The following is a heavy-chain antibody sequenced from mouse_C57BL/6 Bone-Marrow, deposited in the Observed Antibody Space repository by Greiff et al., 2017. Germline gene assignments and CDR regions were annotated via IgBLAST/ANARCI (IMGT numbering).Heavy chain of an antibody. CDR3: ARWDYGRGAWFAY. J-gene: IGHJ3*01. D-gene: IGHD1-1*01. CDR2: IYPGSGNT. CDR1: GYTFTDYY. V-gene: IGHV1-76*01. Sequence: VQLQESGAELVRPGASVKLSCKASGYTFTDYYINWVKRRPGQGLEWIARIYPGSGNTYYNEKFKGKATLTAEKSSSNAYMQLSSLTSEDSAVYFCARWDYGRGAWFAYWGQGTLVTVSA.